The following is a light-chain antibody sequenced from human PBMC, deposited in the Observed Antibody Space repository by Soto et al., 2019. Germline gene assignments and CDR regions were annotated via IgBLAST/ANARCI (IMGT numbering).Light chain of an antibody. CDR1: QGITTY. J-gene: IGKJ4*01. Sequence: DIQLTQSPSSLSASVGDRVTITCRASQGITTYLAWYQQKPGKVPNLLIYGSYKLYSGVPSRFSSSGSGTHFTLTISGLPPEDAATYYCQYANLAPLTFGGGTKVEI. CDR2: GSY. V-gene: IGKV1-27*01. CDR3: QYANLAPLT.